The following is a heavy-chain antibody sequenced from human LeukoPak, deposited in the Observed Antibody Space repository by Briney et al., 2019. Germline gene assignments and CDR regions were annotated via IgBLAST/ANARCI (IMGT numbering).Heavy chain of an antibody. J-gene: IGHJ4*02. CDR2: INAGNGNT. CDR3: ARAPPWGQRYFDY. D-gene: IGHD7-27*01. V-gene: IGHV1-3*01. CDR1: GYTFTSYA. Sequence: ASVKVSCKASGYTFTSYAMHWVRQAPGQRLEWMGWINAGNGNTKYSQKFQGRVTITRDTSASTAYMELSSLRSEDTAVYYCARAPPWGQRYFDYRGQGTLVTVSS.